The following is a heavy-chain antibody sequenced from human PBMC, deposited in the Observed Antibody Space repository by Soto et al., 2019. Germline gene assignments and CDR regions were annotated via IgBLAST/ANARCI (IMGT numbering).Heavy chain of an antibody. CDR1: GGSISSFY. Sequence: KPSETLSLTCTVSGGSISSFYWSWIRQPAGKGLEWIGRIYTSGITNYNPSVKSRVTLSVDTSKNQFSLKLRSVTAADMAVYYCARVGMVGTVLGSWFDAWSQGTLVTVSS. CDR3: ARVGMVGTVLGSWFDA. V-gene: IGHV4-4*07. D-gene: IGHD6-19*01. J-gene: IGHJ5*02. CDR2: IYTSGIT.